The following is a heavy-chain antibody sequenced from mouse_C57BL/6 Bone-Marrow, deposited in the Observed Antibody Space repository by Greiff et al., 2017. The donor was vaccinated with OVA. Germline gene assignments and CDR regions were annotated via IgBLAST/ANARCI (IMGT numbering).Heavy chain of an antibody. J-gene: IGHJ4*01. CDR2: IDPEDGET. D-gene: IGHD2-3*01. CDR1: GFNIKDYY. V-gene: IGHV14-2*01. CDR3: ASRPIYDGFSYAMDY. Sequence: VQLQQPGAELVKPGASVKLSCTASGFNIKDYYMHWVKQRTEQGLEWIGRIDPEDGETKYAPKFQGKATITADTSSNTASLQPSSLTSEDTADYYCASRPIYDGFSYAMDYWGQGTSVTVSS.